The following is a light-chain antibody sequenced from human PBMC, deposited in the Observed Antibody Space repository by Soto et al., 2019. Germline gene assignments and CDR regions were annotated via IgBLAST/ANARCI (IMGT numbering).Light chain of an antibody. CDR3: GSYASSSTLYV. CDR1: SSDVGGYNY. Sequence: TSSDVGGYNYVSWYQQHSGKAPKLMIYDVSNRPSGVSNRFSGSKSGNTASLTIPGLQAEDEADYYCGSYASSSTLYVFGTGTKVTVL. CDR2: DVS. J-gene: IGLJ1*01. V-gene: IGLV2-14*04.